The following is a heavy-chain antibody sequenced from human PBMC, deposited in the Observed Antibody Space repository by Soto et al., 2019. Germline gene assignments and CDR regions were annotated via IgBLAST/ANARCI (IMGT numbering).Heavy chain of an antibody. J-gene: IGHJ4*02. D-gene: IGHD3-22*01. Sequence: GGSLRLSCAASGFTFSSYEMNWVRQAPGKGLEWVSYISSSGSTIYYADSVKGRFTISRDNAKNSLYLQMNSLRAEDTAVYYCARDQIVVAPFDYWGQGTLVTV. V-gene: IGHV3-48*03. CDR1: GFTFSSYE. CDR2: ISSSGSTI. CDR3: ARDQIVVAPFDY.